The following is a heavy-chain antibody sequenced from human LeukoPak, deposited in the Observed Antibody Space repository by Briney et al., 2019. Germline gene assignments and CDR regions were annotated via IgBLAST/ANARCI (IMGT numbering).Heavy chain of an antibody. V-gene: IGHV3-30-3*01. CDR1: GFTFSSYA. Sequence: GRSLRLSCAASGFTFSSYAMHWVRQAPGKGLEWVAVISYDGSNKYYADSVKGRFTISRDNSKNTLYLQMNSLRAEDTAVYYCARGGVRSPSGNWFDPWGQGTLVTVSS. J-gene: IGHJ5*02. CDR2: ISYDGSNK. CDR3: ARGGVRSPSGNWFDP. D-gene: IGHD2-8*01.